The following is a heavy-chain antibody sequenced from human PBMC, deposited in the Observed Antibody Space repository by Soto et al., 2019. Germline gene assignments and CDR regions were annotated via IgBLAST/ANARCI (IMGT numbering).Heavy chain of an antibody. Sequence: SETLSLTCTVSGGSISSSSYYWGWIRQPPGKGLEWIGSIYYSGSTYYNPSLKSRVTISVDTSKDQFSLKLSSVTAADTAVYYCARSGGASGWSYYYYGMDVWGQGTTVTVPS. J-gene: IGHJ6*02. V-gene: IGHV4-39*01. CDR2: IYYSGST. D-gene: IGHD6-19*01. CDR3: ARSGGASGWSYYYYGMDV. CDR1: GGSISSSSYY.